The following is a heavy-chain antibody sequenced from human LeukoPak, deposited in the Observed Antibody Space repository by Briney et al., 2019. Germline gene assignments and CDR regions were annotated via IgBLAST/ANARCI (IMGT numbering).Heavy chain of an antibody. CDR2: ISGGGEST. Sequence: GGSLRLSCAASEFTVSSNYMSWVRQAPGKGLEWVSSISGGGESTYYADSVKGRFTVSRDNSKNTLYLQINSLRGEDTAVYYCAKGKYSSGGVPDYWGQGTLVTVSS. J-gene: IGHJ4*02. CDR1: EFTVSSNY. D-gene: IGHD6-19*01. V-gene: IGHV3-23*01. CDR3: AKGKYSSGGVPDY.